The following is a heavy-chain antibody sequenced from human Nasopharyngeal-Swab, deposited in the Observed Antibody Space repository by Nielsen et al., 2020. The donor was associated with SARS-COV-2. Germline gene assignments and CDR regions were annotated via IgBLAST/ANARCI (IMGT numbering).Heavy chain of an antibody. V-gene: IGHV3-23*01. J-gene: IGHJ6*02. Sequence: GGSLRLSCAASGFTVSSNYMSWVRQAPGKGLEWVSAISGSGGSTYYTDSVRGRFTISRDNSKNTLNLQMNNLRAEDTAIYYCAKDRDSGDDSEEYYHYYGMDVWGQGAPVTVSS. CDR2: ISGSGGST. D-gene: IGHD5-12*01. CDR3: AKDRDSGDDSEEYYHYYGMDV. CDR1: GFTVSSNY.